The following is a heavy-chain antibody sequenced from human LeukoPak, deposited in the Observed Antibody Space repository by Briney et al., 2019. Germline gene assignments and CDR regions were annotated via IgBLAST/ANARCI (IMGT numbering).Heavy chain of an antibody. CDR2: ISYDGSNK. D-gene: IGHD3-22*01. CDR3: AREPTRMIVSKQSWYFQH. V-gene: IGHV3-30*01. J-gene: IGHJ1*01. CDR1: GFTFSSYA. Sequence: QPGGSLRLSCAASGFTFSSYAMHWVRQAPGKGLEWVAVISYDGSNKYYADSVKGRFTISRDNSKNTPYLQMNSLRAEDTAVYYCAREPTRMIVSKQSWYFQHWGQGTLVTVSS.